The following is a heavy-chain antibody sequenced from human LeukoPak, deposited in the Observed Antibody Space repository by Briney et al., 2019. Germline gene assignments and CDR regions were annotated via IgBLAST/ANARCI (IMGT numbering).Heavy chain of an antibody. CDR3: ARDSTSWKNWFDP. CDR1: GGSMSGYY. D-gene: IGHD2-2*01. V-gene: IGHV4-59*01. CDR2: IYYNGNT. Sequence: SETLSLSCTVSGGSMSGYYWSWSRQPPGKGLEWIGYIYYNGNTNYSPSLKSRVTISIDTSKNQLSLKLSSVTAADTAVYYCARDSTSWKNWFDPWGQGILVTVSS. J-gene: IGHJ5*02.